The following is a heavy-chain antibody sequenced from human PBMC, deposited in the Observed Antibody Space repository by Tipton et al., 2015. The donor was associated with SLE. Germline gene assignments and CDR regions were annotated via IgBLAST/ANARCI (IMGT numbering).Heavy chain of an antibody. CDR3: ATTRYDFWSGSPQETYYYYYYMDV. V-gene: IGHV3-23*03. CDR1: GFTFSSYA. D-gene: IGHD3-3*01. J-gene: IGHJ6*03. Sequence: SLRLSCAASGFTFSSYAMSWVRQAPGKGLEWVSVIYSGGSSTYYADSVKGRFTISRDNSKNTLYLQMNSLRAEDTAVYYCATTRYDFWSGSPQETYYYYYYMDVWGKGTTVTVSS. CDR2: IYSGGSST.